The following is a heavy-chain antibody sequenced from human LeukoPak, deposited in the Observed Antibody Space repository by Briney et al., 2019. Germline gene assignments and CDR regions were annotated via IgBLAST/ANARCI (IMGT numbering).Heavy chain of an antibody. CDR2: INPSGGST. D-gene: IGHD6-13*01. CDR1: GYTLTSYY. CDR3: ARARPIIAAAGSGFNNWFDP. V-gene: IGHV1-46*01. J-gene: IGHJ5*02. Sequence: ASVKVSCKASGYTLTSYYMHWVRQAPGQGLEWMGIINPSGGSTSYAQKFQGRVTMTRDTSTSTVYMELSSLRSEDTAVYYCARARPIIAAAGSGFNNWFDPWGQGTLVTVSS.